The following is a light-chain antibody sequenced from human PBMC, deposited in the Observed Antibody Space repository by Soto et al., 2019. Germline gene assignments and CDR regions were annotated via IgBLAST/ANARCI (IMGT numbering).Light chain of an antibody. CDR3: QQRSNWPPWT. V-gene: IGKV3-11*01. CDR2: DAS. Sequence: EIVLTQSPATLSLSPGDRATLSCRASQSVGRSLAWFQQKPGQAPRLLIYDASNRANGIPARFSGSGSGTDFTLTISSLEPEDFAVYYCQQRSNWPPWTFGQGTKVEIK. J-gene: IGKJ1*01. CDR1: QSVGRS.